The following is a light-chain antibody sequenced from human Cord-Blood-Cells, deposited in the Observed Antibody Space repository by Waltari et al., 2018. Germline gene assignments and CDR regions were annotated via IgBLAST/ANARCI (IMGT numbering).Light chain of an antibody. Sequence: QSVLTQPPSVSGAPGQRVTISCTGSSSNIGAGYDVHWYQQLPGPAPKLLTYGNSNRPSGVPDRFSGSKSGTSASLAITGLQAEDEADYYCQSYDSSLSGSVVFGGGTKLTVL. CDR1: SSNIGAGYD. CDR3: QSYDSSLSGSVV. V-gene: IGLV1-40*01. CDR2: GNS. J-gene: IGLJ2*01.